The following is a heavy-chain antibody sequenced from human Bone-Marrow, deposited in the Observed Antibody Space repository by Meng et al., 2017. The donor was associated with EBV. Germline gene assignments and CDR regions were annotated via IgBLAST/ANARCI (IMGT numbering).Heavy chain of an antibody. Sequence: QVQLVQPGAEVKKPXASAKVSCXASGYTFTSYAMHWVRQGPGQRLEWMGWINAGNGNTKYSRKFQGRVTITRDTSASTAYMELSSLRSEDTAVYYCASTCSSTSCYRRFDYWGHGTLVTVSS. J-gene: IGHJ4*01. D-gene: IGHD2-2*01. CDR2: INAGNGNT. CDR1: GYTFTSYA. V-gene: IGHV1-3*01. CDR3: ASTCSSTSCYRRFDY.